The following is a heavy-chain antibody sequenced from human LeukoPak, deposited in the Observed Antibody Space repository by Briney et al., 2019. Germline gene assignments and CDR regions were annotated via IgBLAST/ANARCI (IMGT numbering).Heavy chain of an antibody. CDR2: IYYSGST. V-gene: IGHV4-39*07. J-gene: IGHJ4*02. CDR3: ARSTTVVTTPRD. CDR1: GGSINNSSYY. D-gene: IGHD4-23*01. Sequence: PSETLSLTCTVSGGSINNSSYYWGWIRQPPGKGLEWIGSIYYSGSTYYNPSLKSRVTISVDTSKSQFSLKLSSVTAADTAVYYCARSTTVVTTPRDWGQGTLVTVSS.